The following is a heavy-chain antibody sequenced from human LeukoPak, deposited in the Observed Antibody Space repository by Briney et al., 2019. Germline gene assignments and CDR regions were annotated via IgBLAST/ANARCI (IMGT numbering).Heavy chain of an antibody. Sequence: GGSLRLSCTASGFTFSNYGMNWVRQAPGKGLEWVSGIIPSGGTTYYADSVKGRFTISRDNSKNTLYLQMNSLRAEDTAVYYCAKGRVPSPFDIWGQGTMVTVSS. V-gene: IGHV3-23*01. D-gene: IGHD3-10*01. CDR1: GFTFSNYG. J-gene: IGHJ3*02. CDR2: IIPSGGTT. CDR3: AKGRVPSPFDI.